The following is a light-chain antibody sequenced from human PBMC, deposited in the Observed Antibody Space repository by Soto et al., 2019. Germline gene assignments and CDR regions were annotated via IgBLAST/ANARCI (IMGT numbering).Light chain of an antibody. Sequence: EVVLTQSPDTLSLSPGGSATLSCRASQSVSSYLAWYQQRPGQALRLLIYDVSKRATGIPARFSGSGSRTDFTLTITSLEPEDFAIYFCHQRSNWPLTSGGGTKLEIK. CDR1: QSVSSY. V-gene: IGKV3-11*01. CDR2: DVS. CDR3: HQRSNWPLT. J-gene: IGKJ4*01.